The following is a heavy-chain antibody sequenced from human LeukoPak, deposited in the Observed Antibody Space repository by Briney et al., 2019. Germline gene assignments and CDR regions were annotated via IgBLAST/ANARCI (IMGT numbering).Heavy chain of an antibody. CDR1: GGSISSGGYY. CDR3: ARDPVNSYGYDY. Sequence: SETLSLTCTVSGGSISSGGYYWSWIRQPPGKGLEWIGYIYHSGSTYYNPSLKSRVTISVDRSKNQFSLKLSSVTAADTAVYYCARDPVNSYGYDYWGQGTLVIVSS. J-gene: IGHJ4*02. CDR2: IYHSGST. V-gene: IGHV4-30-2*01. D-gene: IGHD5-18*01.